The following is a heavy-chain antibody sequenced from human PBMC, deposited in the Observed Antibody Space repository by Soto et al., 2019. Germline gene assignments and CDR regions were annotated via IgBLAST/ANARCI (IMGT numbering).Heavy chain of an antibody. CDR3: VRMVYATKSFYYHYYYGMDV. CDR2: IYYSGST. Sequence: SETLSLTCTVSGGSISSYYWSWIRQPPGKGLEWIGYIYYSGSTNYNPSLKSRVTISVDTSKNQFSLKLSSVTAADTAVYYCVRMVYATKSFYYHYYYGMDVWGQGTTVTV. D-gene: IGHD2-8*01. CDR1: GGSISSYY. V-gene: IGHV4-59*01. J-gene: IGHJ6*02.